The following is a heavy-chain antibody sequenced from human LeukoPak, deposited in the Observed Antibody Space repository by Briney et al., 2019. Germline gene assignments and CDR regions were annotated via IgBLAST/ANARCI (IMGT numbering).Heavy chain of an antibody. CDR1: GFTFSSYW. D-gene: IGHD6-19*01. Sequence: PGGSLRLSCAASGFTFSSYWMSWVRQAPGKGLEWVANIKQDGSEKYYVDSVKGRFTISRDNAKNSLYLQMNSLRAEDTAVYYCARGLTVAGFYYFDYWGQGTLVTVSS. V-gene: IGHV3-7*01. CDR2: IKQDGSEK. J-gene: IGHJ4*02. CDR3: ARGLTVAGFYYFDY.